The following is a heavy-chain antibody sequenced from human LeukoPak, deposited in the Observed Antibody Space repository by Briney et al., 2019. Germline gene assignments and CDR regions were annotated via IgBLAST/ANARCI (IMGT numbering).Heavy chain of an antibody. V-gene: IGHV4-59*01. D-gene: IGHD6-6*01. Sequence: SETLSLTCTVSGGSISSYYWSWIRQPPGKGLEWIGYIYYSGSTNYNPSLKSRVTISVDTSKNQFSLKLSSVTAADTAVYYCARDRSIAARSWFDPWGQETLVTVSS. CDR1: GGSISSYY. CDR2: IYYSGST. J-gene: IGHJ5*02. CDR3: ARDRSIAARSWFDP.